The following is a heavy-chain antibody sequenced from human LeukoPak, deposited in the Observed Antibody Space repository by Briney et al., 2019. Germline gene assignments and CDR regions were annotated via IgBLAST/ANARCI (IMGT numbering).Heavy chain of an antibody. J-gene: IGHJ6*03. D-gene: IGHD5-18*01. CDR2: ISSSGSTI. CDR3: ARQDTAMGGYYYYYMDV. Sequence: GGSLRLSFAASGFTFSSYEMNWVRQAPGKGLEWVSYISSSGSTIYYADSVKGRFTISRDNAKNSLYLQMNSLRAEDTAVYYCARQDTAMGGYYYYYMDVWGKGTTVTVSS. V-gene: IGHV3-48*03. CDR1: GFTFSSYE.